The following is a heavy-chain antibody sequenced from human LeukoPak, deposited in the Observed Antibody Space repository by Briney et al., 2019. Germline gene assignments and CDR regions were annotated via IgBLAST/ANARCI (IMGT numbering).Heavy chain of an antibody. CDR1: GYTFTSYG. Sequence: ASVKVSCKASGYTFTSYGISWVRQAPGQGLEWMGWISAYNGNTNYAQKFQGRVTITRNTSISTAYMELSSLRSEDTAVYYCARGRGSKTWFDPWGQGTLVTVSS. V-gene: IGHV1-18*01. D-gene: IGHD4-11*01. J-gene: IGHJ5*02. CDR2: ISAYNGNT. CDR3: ARGRGSKTWFDP.